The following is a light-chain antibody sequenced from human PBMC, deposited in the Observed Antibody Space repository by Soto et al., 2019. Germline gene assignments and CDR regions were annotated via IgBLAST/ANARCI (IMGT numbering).Light chain of an antibody. Sequence: DIQMTQSPSSVSASVGDRVTITCRASQGVKTDLGWYQQKPGKAPKRLIYAASRLQSGVPSRFSGSGSGTEFTLTISSLQPEDFASYYCLQHYSTPWTFGQGTKVDIK. J-gene: IGKJ1*01. CDR2: AAS. CDR1: QGVKTD. CDR3: LQHYSTPWT. V-gene: IGKV1-17*01.